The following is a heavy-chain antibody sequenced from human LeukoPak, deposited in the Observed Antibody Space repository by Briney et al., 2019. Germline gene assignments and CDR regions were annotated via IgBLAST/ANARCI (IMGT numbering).Heavy chain of an antibody. V-gene: IGHV1-2*02. CDR1: GYTFTGYF. J-gene: IGHJ4*02. CDR2: INPNSGAT. D-gene: IGHD2-2*01. Sequence: ASVKVSCKASGYTFTGYFLNWVRQAPGQGLEWMGWINPNSGATNYAPKFQGGVTMTRDTSITTAYMELSSLRSDDTAVYYCAIKFVVPAALDYWGPGTVVTVSS. CDR3: AIKFVVPAALDY.